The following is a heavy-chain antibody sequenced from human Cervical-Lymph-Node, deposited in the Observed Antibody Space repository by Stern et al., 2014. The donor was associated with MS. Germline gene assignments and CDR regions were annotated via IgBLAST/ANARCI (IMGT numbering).Heavy chain of an antibody. D-gene: IGHD3-10*01. CDR3: ARAISAMVRGVTDY. Sequence: EVQLVESGGGLVQPGGSLRLSCAASGFTFSSYWMHWVRQGPGKGLVWVSRIDSDGSTTSYAATVKGRFTITRDNAKNTLYLHMNSLRAEDTAVYYCARAISAMVRGVTDYWGQGTLVTVSS. CDR2: IDSDGSTT. V-gene: IGHV3-74*02. J-gene: IGHJ4*02. CDR1: GFTFSSYW.